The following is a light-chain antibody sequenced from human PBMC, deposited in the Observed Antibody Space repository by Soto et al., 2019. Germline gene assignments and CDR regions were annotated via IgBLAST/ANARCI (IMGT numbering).Light chain of an antibody. J-gene: IGLJ1*01. Sequence: QAVLTQPASVSGSPGQSITISCTGTISDFVIYNYVSWYQQHPGKAPRLMLYGVSNRPSGVSNRFSGSKSGNTASLTISGLQAEDEADYYCSSHTTRSALQVFGTGTKVTVL. CDR3: SSHTTRSALQV. V-gene: IGLV2-14*01. CDR1: ISDFVIYNY. CDR2: GVS.